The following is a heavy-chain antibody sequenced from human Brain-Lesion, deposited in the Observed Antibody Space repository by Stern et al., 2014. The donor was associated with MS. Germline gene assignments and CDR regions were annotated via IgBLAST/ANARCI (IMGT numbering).Heavy chain of an antibody. CDR2: FDPEDGET. CDR1: GYTLTELS. Sequence: QVQLVESGAEVKKPGASVKVSCKVSGYTLTELSMHWVRQAPGKGLEWMGGFDPEDGETIYAQKFQGRVTMTEDTSTDTAYMELSSLRSEDTAVYYCATGGRVGAPTYYGMDVWGQGTAVIVSS. D-gene: IGHD1-26*01. CDR3: ATGGRVGAPTYYGMDV. V-gene: IGHV1-24*01. J-gene: IGHJ6*02.